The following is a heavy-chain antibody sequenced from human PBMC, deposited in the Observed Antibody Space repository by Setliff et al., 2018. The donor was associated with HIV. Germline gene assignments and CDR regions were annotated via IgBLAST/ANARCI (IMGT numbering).Heavy chain of an antibody. Sequence: PSETLSLTCAVFGGSFTDYYWIWIRQPPGKGLEWIGEINHSGSTHYNPSLKSRSIISVDTSKNQFSLKLNSMTAADTSVYYCARGARLLAAYSDRWDYFYMAVWGKGTTVTVSS. CDR2: INHSGST. CDR3: ARGARLLAAYSDRWDYFYMAV. J-gene: IGHJ6*03. D-gene: IGHD1-26*01. CDR1: GGSFTDYY. V-gene: IGHV4-34*01.